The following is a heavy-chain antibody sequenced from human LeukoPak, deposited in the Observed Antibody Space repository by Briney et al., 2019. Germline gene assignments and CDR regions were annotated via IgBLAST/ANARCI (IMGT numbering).Heavy chain of an antibody. D-gene: IGHD6-19*01. Sequence: SDTLSLTCTVSGGSISSNSYYWGWIRQPPGKGLEWIGSIYYSGSTYYNPSLKSRVTISVDTSKNQFSLKLSSVTAADTAVYYCARRVVAVAGTIRGFDYWGQGTLVTVSS. CDR1: GGSISSNSYY. J-gene: IGHJ4*02. V-gene: IGHV4-39*01. CDR2: IYYSGST. CDR3: ARRVVAVAGTIRGFDY.